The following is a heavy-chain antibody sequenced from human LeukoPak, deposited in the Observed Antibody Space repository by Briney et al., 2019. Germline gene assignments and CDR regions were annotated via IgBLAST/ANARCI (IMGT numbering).Heavy chain of an antibody. V-gene: IGHV4-59*12. CDR1: GGSISSYY. J-gene: IGHJ5*02. CDR3: AREPYYDSSGKIDP. D-gene: IGHD3-22*01. Sequence: SETLSLTCTVSGGSISSYYWSWIRQPPGKGLEWIGYIYYSGSTNYNPSLKSRVTISVDTSKNQFSLKLSSVTAADTAVYYCAREPYYDSSGKIDPWGQGTLVTVSS. CDR2: IYYSGST.